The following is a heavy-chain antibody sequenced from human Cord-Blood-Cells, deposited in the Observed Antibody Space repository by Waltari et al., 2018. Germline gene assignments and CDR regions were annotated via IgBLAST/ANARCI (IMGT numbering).Heavy chain of an antibody. CDR1: GFTFSSSG. Sequence: QVQLVESGGGVVQPGRSLRLSCAASGFTFSSSGMHWVRQAPGKGLEWVAVIWYDGSNKYYADSVKGRFTISRDNSKNTLYLQMNSLRAEDTAVYYCARAPLYRELGPVDYWGQGTLVTVSS. V-gene: IGHV3-33*01. CDR3: ARAPLYRELGPVDY. CDR2: IWYDGSNK. D-gene: IGHD7-27*01. J-gene: IGHJ4*02.